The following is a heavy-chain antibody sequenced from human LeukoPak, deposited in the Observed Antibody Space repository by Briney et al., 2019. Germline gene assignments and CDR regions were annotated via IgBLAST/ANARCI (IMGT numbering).Heavy chain of an antibody. CDR3: ARGFRYNWNDVGYYYYMDV. CDR1: GGSFSGYY. V-gene: IGHV4-34*01. D-gene: IGHD1-20*01. J-gene: IGHJ6*03. Sequence: SETLSLTCAVYGGSFSGYYWSWTRQPPGKGLEWIGEINHSGSTNYNPSLKSRVTISVDTSKNQFSLKLSSVTAADTAVYYCARGFRYNWNDVGYYYYMDVWGKGTTVTVSS. CDR2: INHSGST.